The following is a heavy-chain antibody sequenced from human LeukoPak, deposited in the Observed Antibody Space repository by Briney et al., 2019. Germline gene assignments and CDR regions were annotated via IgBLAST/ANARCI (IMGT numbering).Heavy chain of an antibody. CDR3: ARGPSYSSSWYSGLYYYYMDV. D-gene: IGHD6-13*01. CDR2: IYSGGST. J-gene: IGHJ6*03. CDR1: GFTVSRNY. V-gene: IGHV3-66*01. Sequence: GGSLRLSCAASGFTVSRNYMSWVRQAPGKGLEWVSVIYSGGSTYYADSVKGRFTISRDNSKNTLYLQMNSLRAEDTAVYYCARGPSYSSSWYSGLYYYYMDVWGKGTTVTVSS.